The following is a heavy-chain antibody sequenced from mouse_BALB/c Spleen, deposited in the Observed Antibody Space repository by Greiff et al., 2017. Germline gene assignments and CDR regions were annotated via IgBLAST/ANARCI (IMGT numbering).Heavy chain of an antibody. CDR3: ARRATAFYAMDY. Sequence: EVQRVESGGGLVQPGGSLKLSCAASGFTFSSYTMSWVRQTPEKRLEWVAYISNGGGSTYYPDTVKGRFTISRDNAKNTLYLQMSSLKSEDTAMYYCARRATAFYAMDYWGQGTSVTVSS. J-gene: IGHJ4*01. D-gene: IGHD1-2*01. V-gene: IGHV5-12-2*01. CDR1: GFTFSSYT. CDR2: ISNGGGST.